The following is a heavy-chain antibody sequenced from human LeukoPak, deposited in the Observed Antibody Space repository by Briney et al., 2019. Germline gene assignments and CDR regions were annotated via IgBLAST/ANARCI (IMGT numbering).Heavy chain of an antibody. J-gene: IGHJ4*02. D-gene: IGHD5-18*01. Sequence: PSETLSLTCTVSGGSISSYYWSWIRQPPGKGLEWIGYIYYSGSTNYNPSLKSRVTISVDTSKNQFSLKLSSVTAADTAVYYCARQTAKNVDTARFDYWDQGTLVTVSS. CDR2: IYYSGST. V-gene: IGHV4-59*08. CDR3: ARQTAKNVDTARFDY. CDR1: GGSISSYY.